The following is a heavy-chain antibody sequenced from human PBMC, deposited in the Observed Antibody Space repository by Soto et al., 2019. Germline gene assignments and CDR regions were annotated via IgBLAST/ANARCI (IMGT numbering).Heavy chain of an antibody. V-gene: IGHV4-30-4*01. Sequence: PSETLSLTCTVSGGSMSSGDYYWRWIRQPPGKGLEWIGYIYYSGSTYYNPSLKSRVTISVDTSKNQFSLKLSSVTAADTAVYYCARGPGGYCSGGSCYGRLDPWGQGTLVTVSS. J-gene: IGHJ5*02. CDR2: IYYSGST. D-gene: IGHD2-15*01. CDR1: GGSMSSGDYY. CDR3: ARGPGGYCSGGSCYGRLDP.